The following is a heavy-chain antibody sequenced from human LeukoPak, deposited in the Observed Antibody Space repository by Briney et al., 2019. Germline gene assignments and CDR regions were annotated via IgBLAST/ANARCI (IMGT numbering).Heavy chain of an antibody. J-gene: IGHJ4*02. CDR2: IYFSGGI. Sequence: SETLSLTCTVSGGAVTSDYWSWIRQPAGKGLEWIGRIYFSGGITYNPSLRSRVAMSVDTSKNQLSLRLGSVTAADTAVYYCARGAGPFDYWGQGTLVTVSS. CDR1: GGAVTSDY. V-gene: IGHV4-4*07. CDR3: ARGAGPFDY. D-gene: IGHD6-19*01.